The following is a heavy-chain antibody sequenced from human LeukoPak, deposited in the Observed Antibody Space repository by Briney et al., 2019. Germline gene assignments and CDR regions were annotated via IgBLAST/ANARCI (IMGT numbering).Heavy chain of an antibody. Sequence: PGRSLRLSCAASGFTFSTYGVHWVRQAPGKGLEWVAVIWYDGSIKYYADSVKGRFTISRDNSKNTLYLQMNSLRAEDTAVYYCARAVGPFDIWGQGTIVIVSP. CDR2: IWYDGSIK. CDR1: GFTFSTYG. V-gene: IGHV3-33*01. J-gene: IGHJ3*02. CDR3: ARAVGPFDI.